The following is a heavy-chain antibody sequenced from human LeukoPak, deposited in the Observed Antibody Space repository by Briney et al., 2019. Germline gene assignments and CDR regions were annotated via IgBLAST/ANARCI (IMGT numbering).Heavy chain of an antibody. V-gene: IGHV4-34*01. CDR1: GGSFSGYN. CDR3: ARHDRSSWYYYYGMDV. D-gene: IGHD6-13*01. CDR2: NNHSGCT. J-gene: IGHJ6*02. Sequence: SETLSLTCAVFGGSFSGYNWSCIRQPPRKGLEWIVENNHSGCTTYNPSPKSRVTISVVTSKNQFSLMLSSVAAADAAVYYCARHDRSSWYYYYGMDVWGQGTTVTVSS.